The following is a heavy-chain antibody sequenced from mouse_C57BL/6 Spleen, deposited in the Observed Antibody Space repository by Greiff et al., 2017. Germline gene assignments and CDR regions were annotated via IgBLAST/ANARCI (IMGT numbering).Heavy chain of an antibody. Sequence: VKLKQSGPGLVQPSQSLSITCTVSGFSLTSYGVHWVRQSPGKGLEWLGVIWRGGSTDYNAAFMSRLSITKDNSKSQVFFKMNSLQADDTAIYYCAKYDGYSGYAMDYWGQGTSVTVSS. J-gene: IGHJ4*01. D-gene: IGHD2-3*01. CDR3: AKYDGYSGYAMDY. CDR1: GFSLTSYG. V-gene: IGHV2-5*01. CDR2: IWRGGST.